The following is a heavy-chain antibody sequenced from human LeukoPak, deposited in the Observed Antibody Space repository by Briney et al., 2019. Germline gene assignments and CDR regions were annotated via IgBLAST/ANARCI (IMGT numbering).Heavy chain of an antibody. CDR3: ARADRLDGGPYLIGP. V-gene: IGHV1-2*02. D-gene: IGHD2-21*01. CDR2: INPNSGGT. J-gene: IGHJ5*02. CDR1: GYSFTDYY. Sequence: GASVKVSFKTSGYSFTDYYMHWVRQAPGQGLELMGWINPNSGGTSSAQKFQGRVTMTRDTSITTVYMEVSWLTSDDTAIYYRARADRLDGGPYLIGPWGQGTLVTVSS.